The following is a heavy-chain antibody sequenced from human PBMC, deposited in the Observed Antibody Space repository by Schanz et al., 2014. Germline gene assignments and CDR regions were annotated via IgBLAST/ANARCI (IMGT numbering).Heavy chain of an antibody. V-gene: IGHV1-69*02. CDR2: FIPILDVG. D-gene: IGHD2-2*01. J-gene: IGHJ3*02. CDR3: ARGTMPGTFDI. Sequence: QVQLVQSGAEVKKPGSSVKVSCKASRSTFSSYTISWVRQARGQGLEWVGRFIPILDVGNYAQQFQGRVAFTADKSTSTAYMELSSLRYEDTALYYCARGTMPGTFDIWGRGTMVAVSS. CDR1: RSTFSSYT.